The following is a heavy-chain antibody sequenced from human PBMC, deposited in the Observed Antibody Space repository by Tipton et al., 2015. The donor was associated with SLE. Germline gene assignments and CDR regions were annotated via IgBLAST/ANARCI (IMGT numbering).Heavy chain of an antibody. Sequence: QLVQSGGGLVQPGGTLRLSCAASGFTFSTYGMSWVRQAPGKGLEWVSAITTSGTTYYADSVEGRFTISRDNSRNTLYLLMNSLRTEDTAVYYCAKRGMSGTIYGMGYFDYWGQGTLVTVSS. CDR1: GFTFSTYG. CDR2: ITTSGTT. J-gene: IGHJ4*02. D-gene: IGHD3-3*01. V-gene: IGHV3-23*04. CDR3: AKRGMSGTIYGMGYFDY.